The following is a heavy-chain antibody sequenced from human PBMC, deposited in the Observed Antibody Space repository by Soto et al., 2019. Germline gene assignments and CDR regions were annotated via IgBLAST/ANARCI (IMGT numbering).Heavy chain of an antibody. CDR2: ISYDGSNK. V-gene: IGHV3-30*03. J-gene: IGHJ6*03. Sequence: GGSLRLSCAASGFTFSSYGMHWVRQAPGKGLEWVAVISYDGSNKYYADSVKGRFTISRDNSKNTLYLQMNSLRAEDTAVYYCASIYSSSEYYYYMDVWGKGTTVTVSS. CDR1: GFTFSSYG. CDR3: ASIYSSSEYYYYMDV. D-gene: IGHD6-6*01.